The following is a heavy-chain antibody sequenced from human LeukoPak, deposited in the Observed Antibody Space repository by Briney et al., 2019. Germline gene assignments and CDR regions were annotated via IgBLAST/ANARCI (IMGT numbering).Heavy chain of an antibody. V-gene: IGHV6-1*01. J-gene: IGHJ4*02. Sequence: SQTLSLTCAISGDSVSSNSAAWNWIRQSPSRGLEWLGMTYYRSKWYNDYAVSVKSRIIINPDTSKNQFSLQLSSVTPEDTAVYYCARAALYGSGSYYNWAPEYFDYWGQGTLVTVSS. CDR3: ARAALYGSGSYYNWAPEYFDY. CDR1: GDSVSSNSAA. D-gene: IGHD3-10*01. CDR2: TYYRSKWYN.